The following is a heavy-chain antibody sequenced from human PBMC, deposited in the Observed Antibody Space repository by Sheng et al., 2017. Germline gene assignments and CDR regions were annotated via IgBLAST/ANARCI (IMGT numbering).Heavy chain of an antibody. CDR1: GSSFSGST. J-gene: IGHJ3*01. D-gene: IGHD4-17*01. Sequence: QVQLVESGGGVVQPGRSLKLSCAGAGSSFSGSTMHWVRQGPGKGPEWVAAISFDGSNEFYADSVTGRFSISRDNSKNTMYLQLYSLTAEDTAVYYCARGTTNHAFDVWGQGTMVTV. V-gene: IGHV3-30*07. CDR3: ARGTTNHAFDV. CDR2: ISFDGSNE.